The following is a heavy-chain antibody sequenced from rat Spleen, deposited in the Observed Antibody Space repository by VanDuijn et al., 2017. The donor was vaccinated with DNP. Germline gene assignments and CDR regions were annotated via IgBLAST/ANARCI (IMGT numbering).Heavy chain of an antibody. V-gene: IGHV2S8*01. CDR2: ISSGGST. CDR1: GFSLTSYG. J-gene: IGHJ2*01. D-gene: IGHD1-9*01. Sequence: QVQLKESGPGLVQPSQTLSLTCTVSGFSLTSYGVSWVRQPPGKGLEWIAAISSGGSTYYNSALKSRLSISRDTSKSQVFLKMNSLQTEDTAIYFCTRSSYTYPPSWGQGVMVTVSS. CDR3: TRSSYTYPPS.